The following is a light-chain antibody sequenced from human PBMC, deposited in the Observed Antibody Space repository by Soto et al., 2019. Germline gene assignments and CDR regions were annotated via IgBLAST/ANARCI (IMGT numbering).Light chain of an antibody. J-gene: IGKJ1*01. Sequence: DIQTTSSQSSLSATVENKLTMTCLASQGIRNDLGWYQQKPGKAPKGLIYKASTLESGAPSRFSGSGSGTEFTLTISSLQPDDFATYYCQKYYSYPWTFGQGTKVDIK. CDR2: KAS. V-gene: IGKV1-17*01. CDR3: QKYYSYPWT. CDR1: QGIRND.